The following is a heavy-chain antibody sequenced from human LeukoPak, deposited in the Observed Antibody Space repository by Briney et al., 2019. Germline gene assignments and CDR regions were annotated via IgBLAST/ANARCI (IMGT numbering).Heavy chain of an antibody. CDR3: ARGEGGGYAFDI. Sequence: ASVTVSCKASGYTFSSNDISWVRQAPGQGLEWMGWISAYNGNTNYAQKLQGRVTMTTDTSTSTAYMELRSLRSDDTAVYYCARGEGGGYAFDIWGQGTMVTVSS. V-gene: IGHV1-18*01. D-gene: IGHD3-16*01. J-gene: IGHJ3*02. CDR1: GYTFSSND. CDR2: ISAYNGNT.